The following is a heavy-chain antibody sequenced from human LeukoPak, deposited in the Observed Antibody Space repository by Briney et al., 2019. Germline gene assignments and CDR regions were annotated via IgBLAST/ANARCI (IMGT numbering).Heavy chain of an antibody. CDR1: GFTFDDYG. J-gene: IGHJ4*02. D-gene: IGHD3-16*01. CDR2: INWNGGST. CDR3: ARDGITFGGETSFDY. V-gene: IGHV3-20*04. Sequence: GGSLRLSCAASGFTFDDYGMSWVRQAPGKGLEWVSGINWNGGSTGYADSVKGRFTISRDNAKNSLYLQMNSLRAEDTALYYCARDGITFGGETSFDYWGQGTLVTVSS.